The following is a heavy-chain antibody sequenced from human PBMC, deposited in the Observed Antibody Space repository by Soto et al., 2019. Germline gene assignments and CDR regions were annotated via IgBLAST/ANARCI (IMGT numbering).Heavy chain of an antibody. V-gene: IGHV1-69*01. CDR1: GGTFSNYA. J-gene: IGHJ6*02. CDR2: IIPISGTA. CDR3: ARSQGSSTSLEIYFYYYYGMDV. D-gene: IGHD2-2*01. Sequence: QVQLVQSGAEVKKPGSSVKVSCKASGGTFSNYAISWVRQAPGQGLEWMGGIIPISGTANYAQKFQGRVTITAGESTSTAYVELSSLRSEDTAVYYCARSQGSSTSLEIYFYYYYGMDVWGQWTAVRVSS.